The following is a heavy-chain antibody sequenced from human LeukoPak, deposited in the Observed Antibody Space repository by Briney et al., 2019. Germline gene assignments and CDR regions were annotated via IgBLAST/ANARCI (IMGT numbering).Heavy chain of an antibody. CDR3: ARIGREVSFDY. V-gene: IGHV4-34*01. J-gene: IGHJ4*02. CDR1: GGSFSGYY. CDR2: INHSGST. D-gene: IGHD1-26*01. Sequence: SETLSLTCAVYGGSFSGYYWSWIRQPPGKGLEWIGEINHSGSTNYNPSLKSRVTISVDTSKNQFSLKLSSVTAADTAVYYCARIGREVSFDYWGQGTLVTVSS.